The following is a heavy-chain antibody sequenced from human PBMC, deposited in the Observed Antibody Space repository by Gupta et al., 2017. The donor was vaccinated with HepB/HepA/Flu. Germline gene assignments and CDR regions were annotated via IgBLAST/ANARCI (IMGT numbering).Heavy chain of an antibody. CDR2: INHSGST. J-gene: IGHJ5*02. D-gene: IGHD3-3*01. CDR1: GGSFSGYY. Sequence: QVQLQQWGAGLLKPSETLSLTCAVYGGSFSGYYWSWIRQPPGKGLEWIGEINHSGSTNYNPSLKSRVTISVDTSKNQFSLKLSSVTAADTAVYYCARGANPRYYDFWSGYDDWFDPWGQGTLVTVSS. CDR3: ARGANPRYYDFWSGYDDWFDP. V-gene: IGHV4-34*01.